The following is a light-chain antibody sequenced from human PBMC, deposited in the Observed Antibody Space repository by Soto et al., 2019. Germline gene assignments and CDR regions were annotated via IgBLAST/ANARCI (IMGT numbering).Light chain of an antibody. Sequence: EIVLTQSPATLSLSPGERAALSCRASQSVSVSLAWYRQKPGQPPRLLIYDVSNRATGIPARFSGSGSGTDFTLTITSLEPEDFAVYFCHQRYNWPRVTFGQGTRLEI. CDR3: HQRYNWPRVT. CDR2: DVS. V-gene: IGKV3-11*01. J-gene: IGKJ5*01. CDR1: QSVSVS.